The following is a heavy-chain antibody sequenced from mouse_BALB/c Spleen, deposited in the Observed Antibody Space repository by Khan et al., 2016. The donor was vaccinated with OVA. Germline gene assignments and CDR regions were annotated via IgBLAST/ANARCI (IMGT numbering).Heavy chain of an antibody. D-gene: IGHD1-1*02. Sequence: QVQLQQPGAELVKPGASVKLSCKASGYTFTSYYMYWVKKRPGQGLEWIGGINPNNGVTDSNEKFKSKATLTVDKSSRTAYMQLSSLTSEDSAVYYCTRSGWAAFAYWGQGTLVTVAA. CDR2: INPNNGVT. V-gene: IGHV1S81*02. CDR1: GYTFTSYY. CDR3: TRSGWAAFAY. J-gene: IGHJ3*01.